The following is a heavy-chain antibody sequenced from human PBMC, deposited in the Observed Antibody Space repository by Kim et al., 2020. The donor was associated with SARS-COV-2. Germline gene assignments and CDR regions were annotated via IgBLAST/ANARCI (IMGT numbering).Heavy chain of an antibody. CDR2: ISGSGGST. Sequence: GGSLRLSCAASGFTFSSYAMSWVRQAPGKGLEWVSAISGSGGSTYYADSVKGRFTISRDNSKNTLYLQMNSLRAEDTAVYYCAKLSPYYYGSGSYYHFDYWGQGTLVTVSS. CDR1: GFTFSSYA. V-gene: IGHV3-23*01. CDR3: AKLSPYYYGSGSYYHFDY. D-gene: IGHD3-10*01. J-gene: IGHJ4*02.